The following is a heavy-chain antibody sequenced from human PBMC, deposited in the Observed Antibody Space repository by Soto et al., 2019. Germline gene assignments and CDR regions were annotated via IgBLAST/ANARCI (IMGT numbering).Heavy chain of an antibody. Sequence: GGALRLSCAASGFTVTNSAMNWVRQARGKGLEWVSSISSTTNYIYYGDSMKGRFTISRDNAKNSLYLEMNSLRAEDTAVYYCARGIAVTGRQTNFDYWGQGTLVTVSS. CDR1: GFTVTNSA. D-gene: IGHD6-19*01. CDR2: ISSTTNYI. J-gene: IGHJ4*02. V-gene: IGHV3-21*06. CDR3: ARGIAVTGRQTNFDY.